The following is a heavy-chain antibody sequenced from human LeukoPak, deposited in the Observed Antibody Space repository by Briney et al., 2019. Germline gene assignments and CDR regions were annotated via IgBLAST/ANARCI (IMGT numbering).Heavy chain of an antibody. D-gene: IGHD5-18*01. Sequence: SETLSLTCAVSGVSINTCCYYWTWIRQPPGKGLEWIGYKYYSGSTRYNSSLRSRLTISLDTPKNQFSLRLTSVTAADTAVYYCARGRSYGFDFDSWGQGTLVIVSS. CDR3: ARGRSYGFDFDS. J-gene: IGHJ4*02. CDR1: GVSINTCCYY. V-gene: IGHV4-61*01. CDR2: KYYSGST.